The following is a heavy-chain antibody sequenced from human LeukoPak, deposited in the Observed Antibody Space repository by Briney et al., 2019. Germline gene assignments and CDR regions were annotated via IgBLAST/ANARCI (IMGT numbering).Heavy chain of an antibody. CDR3: ARDGYDFWSGYYALDY. D-gene: IGHD3-3*01. CDR1: GFTFSSYS. Sequence: SGGSLRLSCAASGFTFSSYSMNWVRQAPGKGLEWVSSISSSSSYIYYADSVKGRFTISRDNAKNSLYLQMNSLRAEDTAVYYCARDGYDFWSGYYALDYWGQGTLVTVSS. V-gene: IGHV3-21*01. CDR2: ISSSSSYI. J-gene: IGHJ4*02.